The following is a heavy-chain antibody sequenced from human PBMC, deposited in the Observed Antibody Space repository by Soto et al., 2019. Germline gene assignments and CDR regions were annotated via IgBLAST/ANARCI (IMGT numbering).Heavy chain of an antibody. CDR1: GGTISSNY. J-gene: IGHJ5*01. CDR3: ATGPGRSGYVDWFGP. CDR2: ISDSGST. D-gene: IGHD3-3*01. Sequence: PSETLSLTCTASGGTISSNYWSWIRQPPGKGLQWTAYISDSGSTEHNPSLKSRVTMSVDTSKNQFSLKQTYVIAADTAASYCATGPGRSGYVDWFGPLGQGTLGTVSS. V-gene: IGHV4-59*01.